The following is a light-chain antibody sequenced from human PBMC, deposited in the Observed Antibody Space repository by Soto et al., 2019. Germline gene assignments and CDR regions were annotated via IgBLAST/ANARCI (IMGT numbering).Light chain of an antibody. J-gene: IGKJ2*01. CDR1: QSVSSY. CDR2: DAS. V-gene: IGKV3-11*01. Sequence: EIVLTQSPATLSLSPGERATLSCRASQSVSSYLAWYQQKPGQAPRLLIYDASNRATGIPARFSGSGSGTDFTLTISNLEPEDFAVYYCQQRSNWPRYTFGQGTKLEIK. CDR3: QQRSNWPRYT.